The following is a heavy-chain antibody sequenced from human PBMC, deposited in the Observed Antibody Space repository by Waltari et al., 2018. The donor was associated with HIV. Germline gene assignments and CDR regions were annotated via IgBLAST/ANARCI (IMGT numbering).Heavy chain of an antibody. J-gene: IGHJ6*02. CDR3: ARIPHPTPAAISGHYYYGMDV. Sequence: QVQLQQWGAGLLKPSETLSLTCAVYGGSFSGSYWSWIRQPPGQGLEWIGEINHSGSTNYNPSLKSRVTISVDTSKNQFSLKLSSVTAADTAVYYCARIPHPTPAAISGHYYYGMDVWGQGTTVTVSS. CDR2: INHSGST. V-gene: IGHV4-34*01. CDR1: GGSFSGSY. D-gene: IGHD2-2*01.